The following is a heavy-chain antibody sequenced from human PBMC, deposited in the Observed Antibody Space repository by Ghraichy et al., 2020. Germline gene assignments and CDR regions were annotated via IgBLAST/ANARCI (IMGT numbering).Heavy chain of an antibody. CDR3: ARDNSYNWKSDFFDY. CDR1: GYAFTGFY. Sequence: ASVQLSCKASGYAFTGFYVHWVRQAPGHGLEWMGRINTDTGDADYAEIFQGKVSMTRDTSISTVYMELSGLRSDDTAVYYCARDNSYNWKSDFFDYWGQGTLVTVSS. CDR2: INTDTGDA. J-gene: IGHJ4*02. V-gene: IGHV1-2*06. D-gene: IGHD1-20*01.